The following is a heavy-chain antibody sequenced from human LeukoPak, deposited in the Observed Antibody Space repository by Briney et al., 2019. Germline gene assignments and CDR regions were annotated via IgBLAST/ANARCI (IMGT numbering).Heavy chain of an antibody. CDR3: ARVPSSMVRGVIDY. D-gene: IGHD3-10*01. Sequence: SQTLSLTCTVSGGSISSGGYYWSWIRQHPGKGLEWIGYIYYSGSTYYNPSLKSRVTISVDTSKNPFSLKLSSVTAADTAVYYCARVPSSMVRGVIDYWGQGTLVTVSS. J-gene: IGHJ4*02. CDR2: IYYSGST. CDR1: GGSISSGGYY. V-gene: IGHV4-31*03.